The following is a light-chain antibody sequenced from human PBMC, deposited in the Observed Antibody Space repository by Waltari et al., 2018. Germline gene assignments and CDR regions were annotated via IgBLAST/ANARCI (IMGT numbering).Light chain of an antibody. V-gene: IGLV6-57*03. CDR3: QSYDLNSRVV. J-gene: IGLJ2*01. CDR1: SGNIATNY. CDR2: DDT. Sequence: FILTQPHSVSESPGKTVTISCTRTSGNIATNYVQWYQQRPGGAPTTVIYDDTQRPSEFRGRFSGSIDSSSNAAFLTISGLITEDEADYYCQSYDLNSRVVFGGRTKLTVL.